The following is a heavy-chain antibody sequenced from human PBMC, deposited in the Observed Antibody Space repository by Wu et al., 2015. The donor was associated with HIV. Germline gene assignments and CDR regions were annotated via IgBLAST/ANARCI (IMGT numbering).Heavy chain of an antibody. CDR1: GYTFTSYG. V-gene: IGHV1-18*01. Sequence: QVQLVQSGGEVKKVGASVKVSCKASGYTFTSYGISWVRQAPGQRPEWMGWISGDDGKTKYAQKIQDRVTMTTDTSTSTAYLEMRSLRSDDTAVYYCARDINSLYYDSRRGSFDIWGQGTKVTVSS. J-gene: IGHJ3*02. D-gene: IGHD3-16*01. CDR2: ISGDDGKT. CDR3: ARDINSLYYDSRRGSFDI.